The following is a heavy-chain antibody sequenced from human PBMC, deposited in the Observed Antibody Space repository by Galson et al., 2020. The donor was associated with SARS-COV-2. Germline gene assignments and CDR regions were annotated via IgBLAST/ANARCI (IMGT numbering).Heavy chain of an antibody. Sequence: GGSLRLSCAASGFTFSSYGMHWVRQAQGTGLERVAVISSDGTIIHYAESVKGRFTISRDNAKNTLYLRMNRLRVEDAAVYYCAEDNYVWFGVFQGSWGQGTLGTVAS. CDR2: ISSDGTII. D-gene: IGHD3-10*01. J-gene: IGHJ5*02. CDR1: GFTFSSYG. CDR3: AEDNYVWFGVFQGS. V-gene: IGHV3-30*18.